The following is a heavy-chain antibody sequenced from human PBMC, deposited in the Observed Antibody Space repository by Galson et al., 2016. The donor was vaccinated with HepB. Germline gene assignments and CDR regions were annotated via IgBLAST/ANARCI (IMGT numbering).Heavy chain of an antibody. CDR1: GFTFRTYG. J-gene: IGHJ5*02. D-gene: IGHD3-10*01. V-gene: IGHV3-33*03. CDR2: MWYDGSNQ. CDR3: ARGVGGTDRRHWFDP. Sequence: SLRLSCATSGFTFRTYGVHWVRQAPGKGLEWVALMWYDGSNQYYADSVKGRFTISRDNSKNTLYLQMNSLTAEDTAVYYCARGVGGTDRRHWFDPWGQGTLVTVSS.